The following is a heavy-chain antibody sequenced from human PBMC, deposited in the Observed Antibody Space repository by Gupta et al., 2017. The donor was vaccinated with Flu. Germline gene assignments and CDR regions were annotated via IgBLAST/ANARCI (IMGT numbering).Heavy chain of an antibody. Sequence: QLQLQESGPGLVKPSETLSLTCTVPGGSISSSTYFWGWIRQPPGTGLEWIGSIYYSGSTYYNPPLKSRVTISVDSSKNQFSLKLTSVTAADTAVYYCARLANTGRSDYWGQGTLVTVSS. CDR1: GGSISSSTYF. CDR2: IYYSGST. D-gene: IGHD2-8*02. CDR3: ARLANTGRSDY. V-gene: IGHV4-39*01. J-gene: IGHJ4*02.